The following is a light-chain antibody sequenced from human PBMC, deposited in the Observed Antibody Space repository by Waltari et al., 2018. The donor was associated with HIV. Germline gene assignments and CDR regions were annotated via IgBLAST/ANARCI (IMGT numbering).Light chain of an antibody. V-gene: IGLV1-47*01. J-gene: IGLJ2*01. CDR3: AAWDDSLSGLV. Sequence: QSVLTQPPSASGTPGQRVTISCSGSSSNSGSNYVYWYQQLPGTAPKLLIYRNNPRPSGVPDRFSGSKSGTSASLAISGLRSEDEADYYCAAWDDSLSGLVFGGGTKLTVL. CDR2: RNN. CDR1: SSNSGSNY.